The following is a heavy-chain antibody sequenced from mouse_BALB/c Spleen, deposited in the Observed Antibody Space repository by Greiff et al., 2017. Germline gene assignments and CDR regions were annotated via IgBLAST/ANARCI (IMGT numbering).Heavy chain of an antibody. D-gene: IGHD1-1*01. J-gene: IGHJ4*01. V-gene: IGHV1S137*01. Sequence: QVQLQQSGAELVRPGVSVKISCKGSGYTFTDYAMHWVKQSHAKSLEWIGVISTYYGDASYNQKFKGKATMTVDKSSSTAYMELARLTSEDSAIYYCASGYGSSDYAMDDWGQGTSVTGAS. CDR1: GYTFTDYA. CDR2: ISTYYGDA. CDR3: ASGYGSSDYAMDD.